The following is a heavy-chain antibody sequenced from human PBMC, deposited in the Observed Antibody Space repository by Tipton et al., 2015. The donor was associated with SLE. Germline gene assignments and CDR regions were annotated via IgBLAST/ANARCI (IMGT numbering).Heavy chain of an antibody. Sequence: SLRLSCAASGFTFDDYAMHWVRQAPGKGLEWVSGISWNSGSIGYADSVKGRFTISRDNAKNSLYLQMNSLRAEDTALYYCAKSGGITMVRGVIITPYYFDYWGQGTLVTVSS. CDR1: GFTFDDYA. V-gene: IGHV3-9*01. CDR2: ISWNSGSI. J-gene: IGHJ4*02. D-gene: IGHD3-10*01. CDR3: AKSGGITMVRGVIITPYYFDY.